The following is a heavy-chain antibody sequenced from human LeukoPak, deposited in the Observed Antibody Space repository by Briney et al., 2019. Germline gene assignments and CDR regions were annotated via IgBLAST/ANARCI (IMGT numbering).Heavy chain of an antibody. CDR3: ARAYDFWSGYPFGY. V-gene: IGHV4-34*01. D-gene: IGHD3-3*01. J-gene: IGHJ4*02. CDR2: INHSGST. Sequence: SETLSLTCAVYGGSFSGYYWSWIRQPPGKGLEWIGEINHSGSTNYNPSLKSRVTISVDTSKNQFSLKLSSVTAADTAVYYCARAYDFWSGYPFGYWGQGTLVTVSS. CDR1: GGSFSGYY.